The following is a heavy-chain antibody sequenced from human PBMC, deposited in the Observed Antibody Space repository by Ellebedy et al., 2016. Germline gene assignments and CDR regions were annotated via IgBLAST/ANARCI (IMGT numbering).Heavy chain of an antibody. CDR2: IYYSGGT. CDR1: GASISSSHYW. CDR3: ARLGPGSTTMTTGAAFDI. Sequence: SETLSLTCTVSGASISSSHYWWGWIRQPPGKGLEWIGSIYYSGGTWYNLSLKSRVTMSVDTSTNQFSLRLSSVTAADTAVYYCARLGPGSTTMTTGAAFDIWGQGTMVTVSS. V-gene: IGHV4-39*07. J-gene: IGHJ3*02. D-gene: IGHD4-17*01.